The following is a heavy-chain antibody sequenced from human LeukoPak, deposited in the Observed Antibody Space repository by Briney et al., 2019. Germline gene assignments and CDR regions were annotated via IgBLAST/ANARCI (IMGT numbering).Heavy chain of an antibody. CDR2: IFGSSGSP. V-gene: IGHV3-23*01. CDR1: GFTFGSFA. CDR3: GKTTAGYSSGQKPAWPVDY. J-gene: IGHJ4*02. Sequence: GGSLRLSCEASGFTFGSFAMYWVRQAPGKGLDWIAGIFGSSGSPHYADSVKGRFTISRDNSKNTVYLQINSLRDEDTAVYYCGKTTAGYSSGQKPAWPVDYWGQGTLVTVSS. D-gene: IGHD5-18*01.